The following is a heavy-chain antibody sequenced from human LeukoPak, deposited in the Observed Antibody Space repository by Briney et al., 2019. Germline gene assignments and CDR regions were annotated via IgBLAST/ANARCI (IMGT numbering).Heavy chain of an antibody. J-gene: IGHJ5*02. Sequence: PSETLSLTCTVSGGSIRSSYYYWGWIRQPPGKGLEWIGSIYDSGSTYYNPSLKSRVTTSVDTSKNQFSLKLSSVTAADTAVYYCARGLGSGSYRKYNWFDPWGQGTLVTVSS. CDR1: GGSIRSSYYY. CDR3: ARGLGSGSYRKYNWFDP. V-gene: IGHV4-39*07. D-gene: IGHD1-26*01. CDR2: IYDSGST.